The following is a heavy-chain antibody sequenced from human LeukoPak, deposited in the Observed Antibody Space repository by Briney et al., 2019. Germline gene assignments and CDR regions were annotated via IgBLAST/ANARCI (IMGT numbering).Heavy chain of an antibody. D-gene: IGHD3-22*01. CDR1: GFTFGDYA. Sequence: PGGSLRLSCTASGFTFGDYAMSWVRQAPGKGLEWVGFIRSKAYGGTTEYAASVKGRFTISRDDSKSIAYLQMNSLKTEDTAVYYCTRNRMRVVPGYYYYMDVWGKGTTVTISS. CDR2: IRSKAYGGTT. CDR3: TRNRMRVVPGYYYYMDV. V-gene: IGHV3-49*04. J-gene: IGHJ6*03.